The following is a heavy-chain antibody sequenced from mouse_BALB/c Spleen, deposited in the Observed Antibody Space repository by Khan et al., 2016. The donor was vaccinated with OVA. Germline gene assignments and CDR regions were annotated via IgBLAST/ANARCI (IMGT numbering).Heavy chain of an antibody. D-gene: IGHD1-1*01. CDR3: ARGNYYGYALDY. J-gene: IGHJ4*01. CDR2: ISYSGST. V-gene: IGHV3-2*02. Sequence: EVQLKESGPGLGKPSQSLSRTCTVNGYSITSNYAWNWIRQFPGNKLEWMGYISYSGSTNYNPSLKSRLSITRDTSKNQFFLLLHSVTTEDSATYYCARGNYYGYALDYWGQGTSVTVSS. CDR1: GYSITSNYA.